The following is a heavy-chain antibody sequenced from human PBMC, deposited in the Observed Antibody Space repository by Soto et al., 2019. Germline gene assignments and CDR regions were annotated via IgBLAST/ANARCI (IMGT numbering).Heavy chain of an antibody. CDR2: IDPSDSYI. V-gene: IGHV5-10-1*01. J-gene: IGHJ4*02. CDR1: GYSLATYR. CDR3: ARSRYTGTYSGRFLDY. D-gene: IGHD1-26*01. Sequence: GESLKISCKSSGYSLATYRITWVRQMPGKGLEWMGRIDPSDSYINYSPSFQGRVTISADKSLNTAYLQWSSLEASDTAMYYCARSRYTGTYSGRFLDYWGQGSLVTVSS.